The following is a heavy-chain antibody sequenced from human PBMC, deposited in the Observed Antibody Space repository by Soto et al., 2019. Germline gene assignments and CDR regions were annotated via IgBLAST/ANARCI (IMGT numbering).Heavy chain of an antibody. V-gene: IGHV3-7*01. CDR1: GFTFSSYW. CDR3: ARRKIVVVVAYDAFDI. CDR2: LKQDGSEK. Sequence: GGSLRLSCAASGFTFSSYWMSWVRQAPGKGLEWVANLKQDGSEKYYVDSVKGRFTISRDNAKNSLYLQMNSLRAEDTAVYYCARRKIVVVVAYDAFDIWGQGTMVTVSS. D-gene: IGHD2-15*01. J-gene: IGHJ3*02.